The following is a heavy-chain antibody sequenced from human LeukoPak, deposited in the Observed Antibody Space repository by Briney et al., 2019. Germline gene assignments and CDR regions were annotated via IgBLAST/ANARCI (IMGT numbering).Heavy chain of an antibody. D-gene: IGHD6-13*01. CDR1: GGSFSGYY. V-gene: IGHV4-34*01. J-gene: IGHJ2*01. Sequence: PSETLSLTCAVYGGSFSGYYWSWIRQPPGKGLEWIGEINHSGSTNYNPSLKSRVTISVDTSKNQFSLKLSSVTAADTAVYYCARGASSSWYPTGLDWRPKLKWYFDLWGRGTLVTVSS. CDR2: INHSGST. CDR3: ARGASSSWYPTGLDWRPKLKWYFDL.